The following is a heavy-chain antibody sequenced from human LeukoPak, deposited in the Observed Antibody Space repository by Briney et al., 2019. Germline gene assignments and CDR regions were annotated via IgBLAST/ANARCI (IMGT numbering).Heavy chain of an antibody. CDR1: EYTFTSYY. J-gene: IGHJ3*02. CDR2: INPSGGST. CDR3: ARVVQGLLWFGEHAFDI. D-gene: IGHD3-10*01. Sequence: GASVKVSCKASEYTFTSYYMHWVRQAPGQGLEWMGIINPSGGSTTYAQKFQGRVTMTRDTSTSTVYMELSSLRSDDTAVYYCARVVQGLLWFGEHAFDIWGQGTMVTVSS. V-gene: IGHV1-46*01.